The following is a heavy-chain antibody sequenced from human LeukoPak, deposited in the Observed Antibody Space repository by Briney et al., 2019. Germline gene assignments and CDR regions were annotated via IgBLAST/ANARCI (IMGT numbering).Heavy chain of an antibody. J-gene: IGHJ6*03. CDR1: GFTFSSYW. D-gene: IGHD4-11*01. V-gene: IGHV3-73*01. CDR2: IRSKANSYAT. CDR3: TRHGPPVTTGYYMDV. Sequence: GGSLRLSCAASGFTFSSYWMSWVRQAPGKGLEWVGRIRSKANSYATAYAASVQGRFTISRDDSKNTAYLQMNSLKTEDTAVYYCTRHGPPVTTGYYMDVWGKGTTVTVSS.